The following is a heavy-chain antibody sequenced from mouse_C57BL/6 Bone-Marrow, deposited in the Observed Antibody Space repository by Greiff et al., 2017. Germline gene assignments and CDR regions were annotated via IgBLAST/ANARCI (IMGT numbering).Heavy chain of an antibody. Sequence: EVQLVESGGGLVQPGGSLKLSCAASGFTFSDYYMYWVRQTPEKRLEWVAYICNGGGSTYYPDTVKGRFTISRDNAKNTLYLQMSRLKSEDTAMYYCARHGRRVYYAMDYWGKGTSVTVAS. J-gene: IGHJ4*01. V-gene: IGHV5-12*01. CDR3: ARHGRRVYYAMDY. CDR1: GFTFSDYY. CDR2: ICNGGGST.